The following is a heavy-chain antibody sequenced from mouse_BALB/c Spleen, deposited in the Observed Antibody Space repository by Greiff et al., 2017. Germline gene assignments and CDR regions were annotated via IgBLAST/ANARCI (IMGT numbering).Heavy chain of an antibody. CDR3: ASYYYGSREAWLAY. J-gene: IGHJ3*01. CDR1: GFNIKDTY. V-gene: IGHV14-3*02. Sequence: VHVKQSGAELVKPGASVKLSCTASGFNIKDTYMHWVKQRPEQGLEWIGRIDPANGNTKYDPKFQGKATITADTSSNTAYLQLSSLTSEDTAVYYCASYYYGSREAWLAYWGQGTLVTVSA. D-gene: IGHD1-1*01. CDR2: IDPANGNT.